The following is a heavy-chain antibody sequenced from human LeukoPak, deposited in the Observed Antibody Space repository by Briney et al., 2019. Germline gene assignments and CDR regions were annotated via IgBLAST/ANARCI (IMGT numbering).Heavy chain of an antibody. J-gene: IGHJ4*02. CDR2: VSGGVVSN. D-gene: IGHD3-10*02. V-gene: IGHV3-23*01. CDR1: GFTFSSYA. CDR3: AKDGESENVRGYMGD. Sequence: PGGSLRLSCAASGFTFSSYAMSWVRQAPRKGLEWVSTVSGGVVSNDYAVSVRGRIAISSDSSKNTAYLQMNSLRAEDTAVYFCAKDGESENVRGYMGDWGQGTLVTVSS.